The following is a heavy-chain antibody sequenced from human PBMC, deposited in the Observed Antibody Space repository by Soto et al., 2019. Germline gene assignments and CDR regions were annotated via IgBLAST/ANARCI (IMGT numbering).Heavy chain of an antibody. J-gene: IGHJ5*01. CDR3: VIVLSRTSFYEFDF. Sequence: QIQLVQSGTEVKNPGASVNVSCTASGYNFDKYAIMWVRQARGQGLEWLGWISAFNGNTNQAPKLQGRLTMTTDTSPHTSLLELSSLTFDVTSVYYCVIVLSRTSFYEFDFWGQGTLVTVSS. CDR2: ISAFNGNT. V-gene: IGHV1-18*01. CDR1: GYNFDKYA. D-gene: IGHD3-3*01.